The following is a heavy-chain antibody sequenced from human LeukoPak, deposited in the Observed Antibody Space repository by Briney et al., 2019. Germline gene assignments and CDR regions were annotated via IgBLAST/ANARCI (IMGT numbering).Heavy chain of an antibody. Sequence: GESLKISCKGSGYSFTSYWIGWVRPMPGKGLEWMGIIYPGDSDTRYSPSFQGQVTISADKSISTAYLQWSSLKASDTAMYYCARLSGSYDYYYYGMDVWGQGTTVTVSS. D-gene: IGHD1-26*01. V-gene: IGHV5-51*01. CDR1: GYSFTSYW. CDR3: ARLSGSYDYYYYGMDV. J-gene: IGHJ6*02. CDR2: IYPGDSDT.